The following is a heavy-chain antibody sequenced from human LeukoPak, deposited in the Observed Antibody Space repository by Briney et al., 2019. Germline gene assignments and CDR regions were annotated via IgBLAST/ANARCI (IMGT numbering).Heavy chain of an antibody. CDR2: IYTSGST. V-gene: IGHV4-61*02. Sequence: SETLSLTCTVSGGSISSGSYYWSWIRQPAGKGLEWIGRIYTSGSTNYNPSLKSRVTISVDTSKNQFSLKLSSVTAADTAVYYCATGDTWGQGTLVTVSS. D-gene: IGHD3-10*01. J-gene: IGHJ4*02. CDR1: GGSISSGSYY. CDR3: ATGDT.